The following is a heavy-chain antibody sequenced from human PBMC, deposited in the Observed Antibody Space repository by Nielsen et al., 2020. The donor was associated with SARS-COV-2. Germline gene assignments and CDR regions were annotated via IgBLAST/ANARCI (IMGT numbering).Heavy chain of an antibody. Sequence: GESLKISCAASGFTFSSYGMHWVRQAPGKGLEWVAVISYDGSNKYYADSVKGRFTISRDNSKNTLYLQMNSLRAEDTAVYYRAKSGEVLLWFGELLTYYFDYWGQGTLVTVSS. J-gene: IGHJ4*02. CDR2: ISYDGSNK. V-gene: IGHV3-30*18. CDR1: GFTFSSYG. D-gene: IGHD3-10*01. CDR3: AKSGEVLLWFGELLTYYFDY.